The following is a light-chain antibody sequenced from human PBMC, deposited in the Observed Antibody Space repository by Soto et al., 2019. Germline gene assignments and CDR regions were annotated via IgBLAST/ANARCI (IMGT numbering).Light chain of an antibody. V-gene: IGLV2-8*01. Sequence: SVLTQPPSASGSPGQSVTISCTGTSSDVGGYNYVSWHQQHPGKAPKIMIYEVSKRPSGVPDRVSASKSGNTASLTVSGLRAEDEADYYCSSYAGSNNFVFGSGTKVTV. CDR1: SSDVGGYNY. J-gene: IGLJ1*01. CDR2: EVS. CDR3: SSYAGSNNFV.